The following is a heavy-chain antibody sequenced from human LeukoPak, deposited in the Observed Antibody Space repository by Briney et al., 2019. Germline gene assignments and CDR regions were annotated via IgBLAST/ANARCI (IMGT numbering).Heavy chain of an antibody. D-gene: IGHD3-22*01. CDR1: GFTFSDYY. Sequence: PGGSLRLSCAASGFTFSDYYMSWICQAPGKGLEWVSYISSSGSTIYYADSVKGRFTISRDNAKNSLYLQMNSLRAEDTAVYYCAREAYYDSSGYYYVPDAFDIWGQGTMVTVSS. J-gene: IGHJ3*02. CDR2: ISSSGSTI. V-gene: IGHV3-11*04. CDR3: AREAYYDSSGYYYVPDAFDI.